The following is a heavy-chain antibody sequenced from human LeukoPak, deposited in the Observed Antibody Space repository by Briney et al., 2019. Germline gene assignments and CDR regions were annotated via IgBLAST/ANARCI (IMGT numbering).Heavy chain of an antibody. D-gene: IGHD1-26*01. CDR3: ARQGSGGRAFDI. V-gene: IGHV4-59*08. J-gene: IGHJ3*02. Sequence: PSETLTLTCTASGGSISSYYWSWIRQPPGKGLEWIGYIYSSGSTNSNPSLKSRVTISVDTSKSQFSLKMTSVTAADTAVYYCARQGSGGRAFDIWGQGTMVTVSS. CDR1: GGSISSYY. CDR2: IYSSGST.